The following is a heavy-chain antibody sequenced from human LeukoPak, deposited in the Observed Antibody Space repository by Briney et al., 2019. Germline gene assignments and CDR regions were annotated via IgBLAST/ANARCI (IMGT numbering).Heavy chain of an antibody. Sequence: SETLSLTCTVSGGSISSYYWSWIRQPPGKGLEWIGYIYYSGSTNYNPSLKSRVTISVDKSKNQFSLKLSSVTAADTAVYYCARYGENYYGSGGYLDYWGQGTLVTVSS. CDR2: IYYSGST. J-gene: IGHJ4*02. CDR3: ARYGENYYGSGGYLDY. D-gene: IGHD3-10*01. CDR1: GGSISSYY. V-gene: IGHV4-59*12.